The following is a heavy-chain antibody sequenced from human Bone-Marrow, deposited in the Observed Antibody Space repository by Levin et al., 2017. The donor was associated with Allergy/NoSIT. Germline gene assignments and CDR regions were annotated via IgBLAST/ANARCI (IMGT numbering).Heavy chain of an antibody. CDR1: GFTFDDYT. J-gene: IGHJ4*02. D-gene: IGHD6-6*01. CDR3: AKTFYSSSSSGYFDY. V-gene: IGHV3-9*01. CDR2: INWDGSSI. Sequence: GGSLRLSCAASGFTFDDYTMHWVRQPPGKGLEWISRINWDGSSIVYADSVKGRFTISRDNAKNSLYLQMNSLRAEDTAFYYCAKTFYSSSSSGYFDYWSQGTLVTVSS.